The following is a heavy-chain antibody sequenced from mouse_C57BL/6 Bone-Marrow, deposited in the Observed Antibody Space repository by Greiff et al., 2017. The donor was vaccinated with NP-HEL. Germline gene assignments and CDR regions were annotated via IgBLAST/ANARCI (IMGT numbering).Heavy chain of an antibody. CDR3: ARDALDLYCEV. V-gene: IGHV7-1*01. Sequence: EVNVVESGGGLVQSGRSLRLSCATSGFTFSDFYMEWVRQAPGKGLEWIAASRNKANDYTTEYSASVKGRFIVSRDTSQSILYLQMNALRAEDTAIYYCARDALDLYCEVWGTGTTVTVSS. CDR1: GFTFSDFY. CDR2: SRNKANDYTT. J-gene: IGHJ1*03.